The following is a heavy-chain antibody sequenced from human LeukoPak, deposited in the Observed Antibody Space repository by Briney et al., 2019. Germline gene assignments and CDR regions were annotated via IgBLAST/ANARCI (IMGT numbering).Heavy chain of an antibody. D-gene: IGHD3-10*01. CDR1: GGAFSSYV. J-gene: IGHJ5*02. V-gene: IGHV1-69*05. CDR3: ARQGNRWSASRTYYNRWFDP. Sequence: SAKVSCKASGGAFSSYVITWVRQAPGQGVEGVGGAIPIVGTANYVQTFQGRVTITTDESTSTAYMELSRLRCEDTAVYYCARQGNRWSASRTYYNRWFDPWGQGSQVSVSS. CDR2: AIPIVGTA.